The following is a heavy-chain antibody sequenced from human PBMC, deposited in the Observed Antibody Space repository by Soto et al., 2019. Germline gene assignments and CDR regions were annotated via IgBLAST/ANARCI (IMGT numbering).Heavy chain of an antibody. J-gene: IGHJ4*02. CDR2: ISGSGGST. V-gene: IGHV3-23*01. CDR3: AKDGAEYSGYEGLDY. CDR1: GFTFCSYA. Sequence: GGSMRLSCAASGFTFCSYAMNWVRKAPGKGLEWVSTISGSGGSTYYADSVKGRFTISRDNSKNTLYLQMNSLRAEDTAVYYCAKDGAEYSGYEGLDYWGQGTLVTVSS. D-gene: IGHD5-12*01.